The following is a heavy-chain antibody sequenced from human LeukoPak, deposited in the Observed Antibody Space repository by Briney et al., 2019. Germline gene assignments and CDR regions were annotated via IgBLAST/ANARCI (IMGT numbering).Heavy chain of an antibody. CDR2: ISYDGSNK. J-gene: IGHJ6*02. CDR3: ARDLGYCSSTSCYRYYYGMDV. V-gene: IGHV3-30*04. D-gene: IGHD2-2*01. Sequence: GGSLRLSCAASGFTFSSYAMHWVRQAPGKGLEWVAVISYDGSNKYCADSVKGRFTISRDNSKNTLYLQMNSLRAEDTAVYYCARDLGYCSSTSCYRYYYGMDVWGQGTTVTVSS. CDR1: GFTFSSYA.